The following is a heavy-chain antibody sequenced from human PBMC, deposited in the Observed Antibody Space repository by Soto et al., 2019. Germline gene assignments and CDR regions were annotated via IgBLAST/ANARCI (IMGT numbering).Heavy chain of an antibody. CDR2: TSAYNGNT. CDR1: GYTFTSYG. D-gene: IGHD4-17*01. V-gene: IGHV1-18*01. Sequence: GAPVKVSCKASGYTFTSYGISWVRQAPGQGLEWMGWTSAYNGNTNYAQKLQGRVTMTTDTSTSTAYMELRSLRSDDTAVYYCALDYDPFMADDAFDIWGQGTMVTVSS. J-gene: IGHJ3*02. CDR3: ALDYDPFMADDAFDI.